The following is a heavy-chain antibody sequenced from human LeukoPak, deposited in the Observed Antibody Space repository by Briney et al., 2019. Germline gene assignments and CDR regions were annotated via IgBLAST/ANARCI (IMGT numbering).Heavy chain of an antibody. CDR2: TYYRSKWYN. V-gene: IGHV6-1*01. CDR1: GDSVSSNSAA. CDR3: ARDLQISNWGHYYFDY. D-gene: IGHD7-27*01. Sequence: SQTLSLTCAISGDSVSSNSAAWNWIRQSPSRGLEWLGRTYYRSKWYNEYAVSVKSRITINPDTSKNQFSLQLNSVTPEDTAVYYCARDLQISNWGHYYFDYWGQGTLVTVSS. J-gene: IGHJ4*02.